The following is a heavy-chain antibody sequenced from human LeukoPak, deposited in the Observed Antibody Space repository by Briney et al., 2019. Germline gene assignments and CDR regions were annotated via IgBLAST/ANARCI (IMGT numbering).Heavy chain of an antibody. Sequence: PGGSLRLSCAASGFTFSSYAMSWVRQAPGKGLEWVSAISGSGGSTYYADSVKGRFTISRDNSKNTLYLQMNSLRAEDTAVYYFAKDPKQQLVLYYFDYWGQGTLVTVSS. CDR1: GFTFSSYA. CDR2: ISGSGGST. V-gene: IGHV3-23*01. D-gene: IGHD6-13*01. CDR3: AKDPKQQLVLYYFDY. J-gene: IGHJ4*02.